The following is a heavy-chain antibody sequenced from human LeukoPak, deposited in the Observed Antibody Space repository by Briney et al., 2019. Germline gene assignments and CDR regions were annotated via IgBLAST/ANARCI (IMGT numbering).Heavy chain of an antibody. CDR2: INHSVST. V-gene: IGHV4-39*07. D-gene: IGHD6-6*01. CDR3: ARETHSSSPFDY. CDR1: GGSISSSSYY. Sequence: PSETLSLTCTVSGGSISSSSYYWGWIRQPPGKGLEWIGEINHSVSTNYNPSLKSLVTISVDTSKNQFSLKLSSVTAADTAVYYCARETHSSSPFDYWGQGTLVTVSS. J-gene: IGHJ4*02.